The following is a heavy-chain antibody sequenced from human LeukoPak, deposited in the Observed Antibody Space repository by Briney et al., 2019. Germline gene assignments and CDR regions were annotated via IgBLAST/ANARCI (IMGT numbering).Heavy chain of an antibody. J-gene: IGHJ3*01. V-gene: IGHV1-69*13. CDR2: IIPIYGSA. CDR3: AGFFYDESHDAFDL. D-gene: IGHD2/OR15-2a*01. CDR1: GGGFTFTSHA. Sequence: ASVKVSCKASGGGFTFTSHAITWVRQAPGQGLEWMAGIIPIYGSASYAQKFQGRVAVTSDESTRTVYMELSSLRSEDTAVYYCAGFFYDESHDAFDLWGQGTMVTVSS.